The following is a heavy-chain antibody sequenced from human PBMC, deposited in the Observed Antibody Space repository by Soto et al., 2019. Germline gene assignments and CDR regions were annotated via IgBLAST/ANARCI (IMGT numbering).Heavy chain of an antibody. V-gene: IGHV1-18*01. J-gene: IGHJ4*02. D-gene: IGHD6-13*01. Sequence: QVQLVQSGAEVKKPGASVKVSCKASGYVFTAYGISWVRPAPGQGLEWMGWISAKNGDTNSAQKFQGRVTMTTDTSTRTVYMELTSLTSDDTAVYYCARGRVGAAAYLQDFEYWGQGTLVTVSS. CDR1: GYVFTAYG. CDR3: ARGRVGAAAYLQDFEY. CDR2: ISAKNGDT.